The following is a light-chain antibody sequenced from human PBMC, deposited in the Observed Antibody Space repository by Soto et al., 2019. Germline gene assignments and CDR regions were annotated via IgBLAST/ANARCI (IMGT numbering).Light chain of an antibody. CDR2: GAS. CDR3: QQYGSSPET. J-gene: IGKJ1*01. V-gene: IGKV3-20*01. Sequence: EIVLTQSPGTLSLSPGERATLSCRASQSVSSSCLAWYQQKPGQAPRLLIYGASSRATGIPDRFSGSGSGTDFTLTISRLEPEDFAVYYCQQYGSSPETFGQGTRWIS. CDR1: QSVSSSC.